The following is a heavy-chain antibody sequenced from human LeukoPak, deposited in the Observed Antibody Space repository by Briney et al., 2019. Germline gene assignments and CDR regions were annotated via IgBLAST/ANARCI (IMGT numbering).Heavy chain of an antibody. Sequence: GAPVKVSCKASGYTFISYYIHWVRQAPGQGLEWMGIINPGGGSTTYAQKFQGRVTMTRDTSTSTVYMELSSLRSEDTAIYYCARGGDNSYFDYWGQGALVTVSS. CDR1: GYTFISYY. CDR2: INPGGGST. V-gene: IGHV1-46*01. CDR3: ARGGDNSYFDY. D-gene: IGHD4-23*01. J-gene: IGHJ4*02.